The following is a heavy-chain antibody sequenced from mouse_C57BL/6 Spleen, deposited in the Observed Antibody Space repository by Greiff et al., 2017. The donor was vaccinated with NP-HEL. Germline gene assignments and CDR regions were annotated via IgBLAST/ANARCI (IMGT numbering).Heavy chain of an antibody. J-gene: IGHJ1*03. CDR1: GYAFSSSW. Sequence: QVQLQQSGPELVKPGASVKISCKASGYAFSSSWMNWVKQRPGKGLEWIGRIYPGDGDTNYNGKFKGKATLTADKSSSTAYMQLSSLTSEDSAVSFCARHGNYGYWYFDVWGTGTTVTGSS. V-gene: IGHV1-82*01. D-gene: IGHD2-1*01. CDR3: ARHGNYGYWYFDV. CDR2: IYPGDGDT.